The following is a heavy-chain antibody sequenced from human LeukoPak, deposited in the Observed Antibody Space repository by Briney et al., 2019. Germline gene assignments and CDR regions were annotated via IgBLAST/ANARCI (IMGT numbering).Heavy chain of an antibody. D-gene: IGHD1-26*01. V-gene: IGHV4-61*01. J-gene: IGHJ6*02. Sequence: LSETLSLTCTVSGGSVSSGSYYWSWIRPPQGQGLVWIGYIYYSDSSNYNHSLNSRVTISIDTSKNQFTLKLRSMTAADAAVYYCSSLGGSYYYYDGMDVWGQGTTVTVSS. CDR2: IYYSDSS. CDR1: GGSVSSGSYY. CDR3: SSLGGSYYYYDGMDV.